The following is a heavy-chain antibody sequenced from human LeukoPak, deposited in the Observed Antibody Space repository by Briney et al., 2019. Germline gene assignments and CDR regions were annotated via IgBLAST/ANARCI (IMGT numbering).Heavy chain of an antibody. D-gene: IGHD2-8*01. J-gene: IGHJ5*02. V-gene: IGHV1-2*02. CDR2: INPNSGGT. CDR3: AREDIVLMVYAPKGGNWFDP. CDR1: GYTFTGYY. Sequence: ASVTVSCKASGYTFTGYYMHWVRQAPGQGLEWMGWINPNSGGTNYAQKFQGRVTMTRDTSISTAYMELSRLRSDDTAVYYCAREDIVLMVYAPKGGNWFDPWGQGTLVTVSS.